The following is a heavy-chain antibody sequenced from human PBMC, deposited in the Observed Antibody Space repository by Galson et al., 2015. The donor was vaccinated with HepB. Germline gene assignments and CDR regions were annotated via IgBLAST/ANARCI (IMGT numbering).Heavy chain of an antibody. J-gene: IGHJ4*02. V-gene: IGHV3-11*01. CDR1: GFSFSDYY. CDR2: IRSSAT. CDR3: ARGYGGNSSSDDY. D-gene: IGHD4-23*01. Sequence: SLRLSCAASGFSFSDYYMSWIRQAPGKGLEWVSYIRSSATYYADFVKGRFTISRDSAKNSLYLEMNSLRADDTAVYYCARGYGGNSSSDDYWGRGTLVAVSS.